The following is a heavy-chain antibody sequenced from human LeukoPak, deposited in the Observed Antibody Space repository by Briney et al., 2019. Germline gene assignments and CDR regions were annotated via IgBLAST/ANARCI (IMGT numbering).Heavy chain of an antibody. D-gene: IGHD3-22*01. J-gene: IGHJ5*02. CDR2: INHSGST. Sequence: SETLSLTCAVYGGSFSGYYWSWIRRPPGKGLEWIGEINHSGSTNYNPSLKSRVTISVDTSKNQFSLKLSSVTAADTAVYYCARGSVVSHWFDPWGQGTLVTVSS. CDR1: GGSFSGYY. CDR3: ARGSVVSHWFDP. V-gene: IGHV4-34*01.